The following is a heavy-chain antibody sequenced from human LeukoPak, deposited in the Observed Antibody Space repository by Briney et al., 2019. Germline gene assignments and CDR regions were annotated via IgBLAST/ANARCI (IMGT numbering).Heavy chain of an antibody. D-gene: IGHD2-2*01. CDR1: GGSINSYY. Sequence: SETLSLTCTVSGGSINSYYWGWIRQPPGKGLEWIGSIYYSGSTYYNPSLKSRVTISVDTSKNQFSLKLSSVTAADTAVYYCARHGDIVVVPAFDYWGQGTLVTVSS. CDR2: IYYSGST. J-gene: IGHJ4*02. CDR3: ARHGDIVVVPAFDY. V-gene: IGHV4-39*01.